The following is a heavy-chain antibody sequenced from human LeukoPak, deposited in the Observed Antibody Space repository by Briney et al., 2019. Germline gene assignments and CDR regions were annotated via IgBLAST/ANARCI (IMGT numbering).Heavy chain of an antibody. D-gene: IGHD3-22*01. V-gene: IGHV4-39*01. CDR1: GGSISSSSYY. Sequence: SETLSLTCTVSGGSISSSSYYWGWIRQPPGKGLEWIGSIYYSGSTYYNPSLKSRVTISVDTSKNQFSLKLSSVTAADTAVYYCARRLGYTSGYYYDYWGQGTLVTVSS. CDR3: ARRLGYTSGYYYDY. CDR2: IYYSGST. J-gene: IGHJ4*02.